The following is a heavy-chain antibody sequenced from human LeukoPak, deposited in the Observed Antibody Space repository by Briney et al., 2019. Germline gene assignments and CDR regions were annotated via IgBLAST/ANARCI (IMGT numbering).Heavy chain of an antibody. V-gene: IGHV3-74*01. CDR3: ARAGSFRFDY. CDR1: GFTFSDYW. CDR2: INTDGSTI. J-gene: IGHJ4*02. D-gene: IGHD3-10*01. Sequence: GGSLRLSCAASGFTFSDYWLHWVRQAPGKGLVWVSRINTDGSTINYAGSVKGRFTISRDDAKNTLYLQMNDLRAEDTAVYYCARAGSFRFDYWGQGTLVSVSS.